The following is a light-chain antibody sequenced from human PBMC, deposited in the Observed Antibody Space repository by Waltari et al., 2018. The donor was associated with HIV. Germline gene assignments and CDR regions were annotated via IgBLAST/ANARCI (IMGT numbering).Light chain of an antibody. CDR2: WAS. V-gene: IGKV4-1*01. CDR1: HSALYLSTNQNY. Sequence: DIVMTQSPDPLAVSLCERASLYRNSSHSALYLSTNQNYLAWYQQKLGQPPKLLIYWASTRESGVPDRFSGSGSGTDFTLTISNLQAEDVAIYYCQQYYDSPLTFGGGTRVEIK. J-gene: IGKJ4*01. CDR3: QQYYDSPLT.